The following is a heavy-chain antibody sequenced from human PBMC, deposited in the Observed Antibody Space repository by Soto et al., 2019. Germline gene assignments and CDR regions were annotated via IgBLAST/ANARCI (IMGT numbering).Heavy chain of an antibody. V-gene: IGHV1-69*01. CDR1: GGTFSSYA. D-gene: IGHD6-13*01. CDR2: IIPIFGTA. Sequence: QVQLVQSGAEVKKPGSSVKVSCKASGGTFSSYAISWVRQAPGQGLEWMGGIIPIFGTANYAQKFQGRVTITADESTRTDYMELSSLRSEDTAVYYCATIPYSSSWAFGVDYWGQGTLVTVSS. J-gene: IGHJ4*02. CDR3: ATIPYSSSWAFGVDY.